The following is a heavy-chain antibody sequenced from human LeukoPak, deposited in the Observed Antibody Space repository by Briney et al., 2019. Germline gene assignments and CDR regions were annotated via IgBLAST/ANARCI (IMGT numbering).Heavy chain of an antibody. CDR2: IYYSGST. Sequence: SETLSLTCTVSGGSISSHYWSWIRQPPGKGLEWIGYIYYSGSTNYNPSLKSRVTISVDTSKNQFSLKLSSVTAADTAVYYCARLEALSIAAAGRAHYYFDYWGQGTLVTVSS. D-gene: IGHD6-13*01. V-gene: IGHV4-59*08. CDR3: ARLEALSIAAAGRAHYYFDY. J-gene: IGHJ4*02. CDR1: GGSISSHY.